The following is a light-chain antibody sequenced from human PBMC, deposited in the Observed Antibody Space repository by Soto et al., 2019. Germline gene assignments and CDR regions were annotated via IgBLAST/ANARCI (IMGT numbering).Light chain of an antibody. CDR2: EVS. CDR1: SSDVGGYNY. J-gene: IGLJ2*01. Sequence: QSALTQPPSASGSPGQSVTISCTGTSSDVGGYNYVSWYQQHPGKAPKLMIYEVSKRPSGVTDRFSGSKSGNTASLTVSGLQAEDEAYYYCSSYAGSNNLVFGGGTKVTVL. CDR3: SSYAGSNNLV. V-gene: IGLV2-8*01.